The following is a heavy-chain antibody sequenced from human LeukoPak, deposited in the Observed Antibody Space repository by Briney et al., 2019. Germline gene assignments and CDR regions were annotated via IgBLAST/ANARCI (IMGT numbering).Heavy chain of an antibody. CDR3: ASRHCSSTSCYGY. CDR2: IIPILGIA. J-gene: IGHJ4*02. V-gene: IGHV1-69*04. CDR1: GYTFTSYG. D-gene: IGHD2-2*01. Sequence: SVKVSCKASGYTFTSYGISWVRQAPGQGLEWMGRIIPILGIANYAQKFQGRVTITADKSTSTAYMELSSLRSEDTAVYYCASRHCSSTSCYGYWGQGTLVTVSS.